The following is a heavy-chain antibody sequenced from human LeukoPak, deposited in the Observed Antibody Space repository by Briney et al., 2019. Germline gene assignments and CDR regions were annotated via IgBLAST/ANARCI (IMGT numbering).Heavy chain of an antibody. CDR2: ISGSGGST. CDR1: GFTFSSYA. Sequence: PGGSLRLSCAASGFTFSSYAMSWVRQAPGKGLEWVSAISGSGGSTYYADSVKGRFTISRDNSKNSLYLQMNSLRAEDTAVYYCAKVMRVYYDYVWGSSYYFDYWGQGTLVTVSS. J-gene: IGHJ4*02. CDR3: AKVMRVYYDYVWGSSYYFDY. V-gene: IGHV3-23*01. D-gene: IGHD3-16*01.